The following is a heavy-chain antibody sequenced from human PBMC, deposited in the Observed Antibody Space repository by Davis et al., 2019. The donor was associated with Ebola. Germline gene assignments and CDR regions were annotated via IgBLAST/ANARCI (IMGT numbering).Heavy chain of an antibody. CDR1: GYTFTGYY. V-gene: IGHV1-2*04. CDR2: INPNSGGT. Sequence: ASVKVSCKASGYTFTGYYMHWVRQAPGQGLEWMGWINPNSGGTNYAQKFQGWVTMTRDTSISTAYMELRGLRFDDTAVYYCARDVRHGLNVWGQGTTVTVPS. J-gene: IGHJ6*02. D-gene: IGHD2/OR15-2a*01. CDR3: ARDVRHGLNV.